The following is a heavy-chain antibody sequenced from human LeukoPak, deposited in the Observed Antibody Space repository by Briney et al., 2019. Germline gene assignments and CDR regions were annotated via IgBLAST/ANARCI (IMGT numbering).Heavy chain of an antibody. J-gene: IGHJ4*02. D-gene: IGHD2-21*02. Sequence: ASVKVSCKASGYTFTSYDINWVRQATGQGLEWMGRINPNSGDTNNAQNFQGRVTLTRDTSISTAYMELSRLRSDDTAVYYCARDYCAGDCFPDYWGQGTLVTVSS. V-gene: IGHV1-2*06. CDR3: ARDYCAGDCFPDY. CDR2: INPNSGDT. CDR1: GYTFTSYD.